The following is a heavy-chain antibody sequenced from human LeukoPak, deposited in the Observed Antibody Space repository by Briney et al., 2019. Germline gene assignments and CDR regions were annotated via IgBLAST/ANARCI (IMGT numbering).Heavy chain of an antibody. J-gene: IGHJ6*03. D-gene: IGHD3-3*01. CDR2: ISGSGGST. CDR3: AKDGWSGYYKGGYYYYMDV. Sequence: GGSLRLSCAASGFTFSSYAMSRVRQAPGKGLEWVSAISGSGGSTYYADSVKGRFTISRDNSKNTLYLQMNSLRAEDTAVYYCAKDGWSGYYKGGYYYYMDVWGKGTTVTVSS. CDR1: GFTFSSYA. V-gene: IGHV3-23*01.